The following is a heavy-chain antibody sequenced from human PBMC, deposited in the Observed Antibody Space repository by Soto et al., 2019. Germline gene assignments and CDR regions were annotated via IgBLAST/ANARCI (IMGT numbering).Heavy chain of an antibody. Sequence: QVQLQESXPGXVKPSGTLSLTCAVSSXSXXXXXWXXXVRQPPGKGLEWIGEIYHSGSTNYNPTLKSRVTISVDRSKNXFSLKLSSVTAADTAVYYCARGKYNWFDPWGQGTLVTVSS. CDR1: SXSXXXXXW. CDR2: IYHSGST. CDR3: ARGKYNWFDP. V-gene: IGHV4-4*02. J-gene: IGHJ5*02.